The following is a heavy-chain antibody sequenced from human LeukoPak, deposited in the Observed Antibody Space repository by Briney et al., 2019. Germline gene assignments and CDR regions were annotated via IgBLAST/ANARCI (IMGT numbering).Heavy chain of an antibody. V-gene: IGHV2-5*02. Sequence: SGHTLVNPHRPSRCTFSGFSLSTNEVGVGWIRQPPGKALEWLALIYWDDDKRYSPSLKSRLTITKDTSKTQVVLTMTNMDPVDTATYYCAHRLGAYPYNYWGQGTLVTVSS. CDR1: GFSLSTNEVG. CDR3: AHRLGAYPYNY. J-gene: IGHJ4*02. D-gene: IGHD1-26*01. CDR2: IYWDDDK.